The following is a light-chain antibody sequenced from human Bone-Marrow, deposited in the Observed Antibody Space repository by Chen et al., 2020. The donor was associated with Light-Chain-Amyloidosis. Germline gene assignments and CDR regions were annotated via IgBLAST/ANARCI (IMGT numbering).Light chain of an antibody. CDR2: GDS. V-gene: IGLV3-21*02. Sequence: SYVLTQPSSVSVAPGQTATIACGGNNIGSTSVHWYQQTPGQAPLRVVYGDSDRPSGIPERLSGSNSGNTATLTISRVEAGDEADYYCRVWDRGSDRPVFGGGTKLTVL. CDR1: NIGSTS. J-gene: IGLJ3*02. CDR3: RVWDRGSDRPV.